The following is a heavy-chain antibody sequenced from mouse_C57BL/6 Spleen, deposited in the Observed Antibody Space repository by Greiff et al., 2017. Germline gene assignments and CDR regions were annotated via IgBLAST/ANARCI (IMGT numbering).Heavy chain of an antibody. J-gene: IGHJ4*01. V-gene: IGHV3-6*01. D-gene: IGHD2-2*01. Sequence: EVQLQQSGPGLVKPSQSLSLTCSVTGYSITSGYYWNWIRQFPGNKLEWMGYISYDGSNNYNPSLKNRISITRDTSKNQFFLKLNSVTTEDTATYYCAREDYGYDNAMDYWGQGTSVTVSS. CDR2: ISYDGSN. CDR1: GYSITSGYY. CDR3: AREDYGYDNAMDY.